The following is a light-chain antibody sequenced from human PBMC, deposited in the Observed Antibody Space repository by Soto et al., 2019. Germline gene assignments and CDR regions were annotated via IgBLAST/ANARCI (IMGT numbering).Light chain of an antibody. J-gene: IGKJ1*01. CDR2: GAS. Sequence: IQLTQSPSSLSASVGDRVTITCRASQAISSYLAWYQQKPGRAPNLLIYGASTLQSGVPSRFSGIGSGTDFTLTISSLQPEDFVTYYCQQLNSYPRTFGQGTKVEIK. CDR1: QAISSY. CDR3: QQLNSYPRT. V-gene: IGKV1-9*01.